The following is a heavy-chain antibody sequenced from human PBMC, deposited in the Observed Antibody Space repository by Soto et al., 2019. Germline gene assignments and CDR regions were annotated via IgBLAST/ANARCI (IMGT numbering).Heavy chain of an antibody. CDR1: GQSFRRDA. CDR3: ARAVEMATAPVRM. Sequence: QVQLVQSGAEARKPGSSVKVSCLAAGQSFRRDAFSWVRQAPGQGLAWMAGIVPMFGTENYSEKFHERVRITADESTGTVYLDISSLRSEDTAVYYCARAVEMATAPVRMWGQGTAVTVSP. D-gene: IGHD5-18*01. CDR2: IVPMFGTE. V-gene: IGHV1-69*19. J-gene: IGHJ4*02.